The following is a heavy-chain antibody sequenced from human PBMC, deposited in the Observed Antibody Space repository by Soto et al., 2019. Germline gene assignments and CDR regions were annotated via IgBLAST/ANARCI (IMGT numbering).Heavy chain of an antibody. CDR1: GGTFSSYT. Sequence: QVQLVQSGAEVKKPGSSVKVSCKASGGTFSSYTISWVRQAPGQGLEWMRRIIPILGIANYAQKFQGRVTITADKSTSTAYMELSSLRSEDTAVYYCARLCSSTSCQRAYFDYWGQGTLVTVSS. D-gene: IGHD2-2*01. CDR3: ARLCSSTSCQRAYFDY. J-gene: IGHJ4*02. V-gene: IGHV1-69*02. CDR2: IIPILGIA.